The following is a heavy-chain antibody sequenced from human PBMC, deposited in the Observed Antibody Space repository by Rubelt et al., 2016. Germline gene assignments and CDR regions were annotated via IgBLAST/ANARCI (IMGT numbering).Heavy chain of an antibody. V-gene: IGHV3-48*01. CDR3: ARDLTVNDGFDI. CDR1: GFTFSSYS. J-gene: IGHJ3*02. CDR2: IGSSSSTI. Sequence: EVQLVESGGGLVQPGGSLRLSCTASGFTFSSYSMNWVRQAPGKGLEWVSYIGSSSSTIFYADSVTGRCTISRDNAETSLYLQMDSLRAEDTAIYYYARDLTVNDGFDIWGQGTMVTVSS. D-gene: IGHD4-17*01.